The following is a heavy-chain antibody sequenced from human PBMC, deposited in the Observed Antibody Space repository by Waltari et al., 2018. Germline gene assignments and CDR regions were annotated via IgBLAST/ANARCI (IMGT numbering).Heavy chain of an antibody. CDR1: GGTFSSYA. CDR3: ARWGYYDSRDAFDI. Sequence: QVQLVQSGAEVKKPGSSVKVSCKASGGTFSSYAIRWVRQAPGQGLEWMGRIIPILGIANYAQKFQGRVTITADKSTSTAYMELSSLRSEDTAVYYCARWGYYDSRDAFDIWGQGTMVTVSS. J-gene: IGHJ3*02. CDR2: IIPILGIA. D-gene: IGHD3-22*01. V-gene: IGHV1-69*09.